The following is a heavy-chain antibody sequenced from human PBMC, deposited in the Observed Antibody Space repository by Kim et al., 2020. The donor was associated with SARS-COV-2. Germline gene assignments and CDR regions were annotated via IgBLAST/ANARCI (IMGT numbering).Heavy chain of an antibody. D-gene: IGHD6-13*01. V-gene: IGHV4-4*09. Sequence: NYNPSLRRRVTISVDTSKNQFCLKLSSVTAADTAVYYCARSSSSGDAFDIWRQGTMVTVSS. J-gene: IGHJ3*02. CDR3: ARSSSSGDAFDI.